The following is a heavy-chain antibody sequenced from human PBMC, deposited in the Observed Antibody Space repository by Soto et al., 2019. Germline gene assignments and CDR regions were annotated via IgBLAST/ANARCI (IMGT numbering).Heavy chain of an antibody. CDR1: GFTFSTYA. CDR3: VKGPVAYFWSGYSYYFDF. Sequence: GGSLRLSCSASGFTFSTYAMHWVRQAPGKGLEYVSAINSNGGATYYADSVKGRFTISRDNSKNTLSLQMSSLRAEDTAVYYCVKGPVAYFWSGYSYYFDFWGRGTLVTVSS. V-gene: IGHV3-64D*06. J-gene: IGHJ4*02. D-gene: IGHD3-3*01. CDR2: INSNGGAT.